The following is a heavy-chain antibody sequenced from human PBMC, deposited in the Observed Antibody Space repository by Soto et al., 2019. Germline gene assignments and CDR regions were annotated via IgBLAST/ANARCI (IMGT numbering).Heavy chain of an antibody. J-gene: IGHJ4*02. CDR3: ARSVAVAGRGQFDY. Sequence: ESGGGLVKPGGSLRLSCAASGFTFSSYSMNWVRQAPGKGLEWVSSISSSSSYIYYADSVKGRFTISRDNAKNSLYLQMNSLRAEDTAVYYCARSVAVAGRGQFDYWGQGTLVTVSS. D-gene: IGHD6-19*01. CDR2: ISSSSSYI. V-gene: IGHV3-21*01. CDR1: GFTFSSYS.